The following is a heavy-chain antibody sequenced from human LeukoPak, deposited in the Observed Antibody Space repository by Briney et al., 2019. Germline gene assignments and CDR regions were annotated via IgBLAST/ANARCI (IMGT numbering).Heavy chain of an antibody. CDR3: ASLRGMGDY. CDR1: GYSISSGYY. D-gene: IGHD6-13*01. CDR2: IYHSGST. Sequence: SETLSLTCAVSGYSISSGYYWGWIRPPPGKGLEWIGRIYHSGSTYYNPSLKSRVTISVDTSKNRFSLKLSSVTAADTAVYHCASLRGMGDYWGQGTLVTVSS. J-gene: IGHJ4*02. V-gene: IGHV4-38-2*01.